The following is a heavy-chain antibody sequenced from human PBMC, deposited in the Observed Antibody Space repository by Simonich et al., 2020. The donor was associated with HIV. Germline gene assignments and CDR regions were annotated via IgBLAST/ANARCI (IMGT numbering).Heavy chain of an antibody. V-gene: IGHV4-34*01. J-gene: IGHJ1*01. CDR3: ARDGVTMVRGVKSPRAEYFQH. CDR1: GGSFCGYY. Sequence: QVQLQQWGAGLLKPSETLSLTCAVYGGSFCGYYWSWIRQPPGKGLEWMWEITHSGSNHYNPSLKSRVTISEDTSKNQFSLKLSSVTAADTAVYYCARDGVTMVRGVKSPRAEYFQHWGQGTLVTVSS. CDR2: ITHSGSN. D-gene: IGHD3-10*01.